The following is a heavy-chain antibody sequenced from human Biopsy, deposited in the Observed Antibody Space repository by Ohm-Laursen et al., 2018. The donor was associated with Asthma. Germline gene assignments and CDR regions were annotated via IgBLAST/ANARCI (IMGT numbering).Heavy chain of an antibody. CDR3: ARFKRGYSYGYAGVFDY. D-gene: IGHD5-18*01. V-gene: IGHV4-34*01. CDR2: INHSGST. Sequence: GTLSLTCAVYGGSFSGYYWSWIRQPPGKGLEWIGEINHSGSTYYNSSLKSRVTISVETSKNQFSLKLSSVTAADTAVYYCARFKRGYSYGYAGVFDYWGQGTLVTVSS. J-gene: IGHJ4*02. CDR1: GGSFSGYY.